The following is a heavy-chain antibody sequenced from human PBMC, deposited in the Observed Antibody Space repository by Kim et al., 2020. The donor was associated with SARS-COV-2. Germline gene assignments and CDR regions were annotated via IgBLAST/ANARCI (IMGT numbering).Heavy chain of an antibody. J-gene: IGHJ5*02. V-gene: IGHV3-21*01. CDR1: GFTFSSYS. Sequence: GGSLRLSCAASGFTFSSYSMNWVRQAPGKGLEWVSSISSSSSYIYYADSVKGRFTISRDNAKNSLYLQMNSLRAEDTAVYYCARDRGSSSWYRTAPYNWFDPWGQGTLVTVSS. CDR3: ARDRGSSSWYRTAPYNWFDP. CDR2: ISSSSSYI. D-gene: IGHD6-13*01.